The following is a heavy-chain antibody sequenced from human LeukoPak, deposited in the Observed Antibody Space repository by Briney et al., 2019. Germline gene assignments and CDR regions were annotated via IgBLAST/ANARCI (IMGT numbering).Heavy chain of an antibody. CDR3: ARAAASSHFDH. V-gene: IGHV1-2*02. CDR2: MNANNGAT. J-gene: IGHJ4*02. D-gene: IGHD2-2*01. CDR1: GYTVSDYY. Sequence: ASVKVSCKTSGYTVSDYYIHWVRQAPGQGLEWMAWMNANNGATDSSQRFQGRVTVTRDTSITTAYMELHSLRSDDTAVYYCARAAASSHFDHWGQGTLVTVSS.